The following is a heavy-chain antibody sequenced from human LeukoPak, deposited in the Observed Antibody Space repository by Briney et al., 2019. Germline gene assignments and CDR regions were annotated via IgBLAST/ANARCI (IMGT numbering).Heavy chain of an antibody. CDR2: ISGSGGST. CDR1: GFTFSSYA. J-gene: IGHJ4*02. D-gene: IGHD4-23*01. V-gene: IGHV3-23*01. Sequence: GGSLRLSCAASGFTFSSYAMSWVRQAPGKGLEWVSGISGSGGSTYYADSVKGRFTISRDNSRNTLYLQMNSLRAEDTAVYYCATTDYGGNSGGDYWGQGTLVTVSS. CDR3: ATTDYGGNSGGDY.